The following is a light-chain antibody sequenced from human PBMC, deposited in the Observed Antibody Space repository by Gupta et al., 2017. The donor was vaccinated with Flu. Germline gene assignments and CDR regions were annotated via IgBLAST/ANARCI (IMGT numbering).Light chain of an antibody. J-gene: IGKJ3*01. CDR3: QQSYSTPL. V-gene: IGKV1-39*01. CDR2: AAS. Sequence: DIQMTQSPSSLSASVGDRVTITCRASQNMSSYLNWYQQKPGKAPKLLIYAASSLQSGVPSRFSGSGSGTDFTLTISRLQPEDFATYYWQQSYSTPLFGPGTKVDIK. CDR1: QNMSSY.